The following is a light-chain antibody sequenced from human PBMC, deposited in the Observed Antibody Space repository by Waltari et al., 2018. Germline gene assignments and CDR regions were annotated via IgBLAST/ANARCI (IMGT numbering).Light chain of an antibody. J-gene: IGKJ2*02. CDR2: KAS. CDR3: QQYNDNPWT. CDR1: QRISSW. V-gene: IGKV1-5*03. Sequence: DIQMTQSPSTLSASVGDRVTITRRASQRISSWLAWYQQKPGKAPKLLIYKASTLESGVPSRFSGSGSGTEFTLTISSLQPDDFATYYCQQYNDNPWTFGQGTKLEIK.